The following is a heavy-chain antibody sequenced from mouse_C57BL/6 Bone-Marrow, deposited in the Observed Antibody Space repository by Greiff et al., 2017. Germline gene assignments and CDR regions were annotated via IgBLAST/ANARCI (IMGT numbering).Heavy chain of an antibody. CDR3: ARQVTTILATKYFDV. CDR1: GYTFRSYT. J-gene: IGHJ1*03. Sequence: EVMLVESGGGLVKPGGSLKLSCAASGYTFRSYTMSWVHQTPGKRLQWVAAISGGGGNTYYPDSVKGRFTMSRDNDKDILYLKMSSLRSEDTALYYCARQVTTILATKYFDVWGTGTTVTVSS. V-gene: IGHV5-9*01. CDR2: ISGGGGNT. D-gene: IGHD1-1*01.